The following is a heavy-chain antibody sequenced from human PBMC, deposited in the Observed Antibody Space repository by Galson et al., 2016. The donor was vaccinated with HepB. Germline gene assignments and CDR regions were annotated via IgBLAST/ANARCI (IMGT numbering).Heavy chain of an antibody. CDR3: ARDNDVYSFDY. CDR1: GFSFNKYW. D-gene: IGHD2-21*01. CDR2: IRGDGGDT. Sequence: SLRLSCAASGFSFNKYWMHWVRQAPGKGLVWISRIRGDGGDTVYADSVRGRFSVSRDNAKNTLYLQMNSLRAEDTAVYYCARDNDVYSFDYWGQGTLVAVSS. J-gene: IGHJ4*02. V-gene: IGHV3-74*01.